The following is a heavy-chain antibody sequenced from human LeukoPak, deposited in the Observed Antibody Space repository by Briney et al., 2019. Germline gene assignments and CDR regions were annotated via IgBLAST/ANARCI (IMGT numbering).Heavy chain of an antibody. CDR1: GDSISTSY. D-gene: IGHD3-22*01. V-gene: IGHV4-59*01. Sequence: PSETLSLTCTVSGDSISTSYWSWIRQPAGKGLEWIGDIYYSGYTNYNPSLKSRVTISVDTSKNQFSLKLRSVTAADTAVYYCARLLYYYDSSQPYWGQGTLVTVSS. J-gene: IGHJ4*02. CDR2: IYYSGYT. CDR3: ARLLYYYDSSQPY.